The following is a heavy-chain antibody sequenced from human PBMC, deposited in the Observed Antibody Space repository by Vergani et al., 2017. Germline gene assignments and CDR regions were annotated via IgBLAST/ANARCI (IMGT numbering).Heavy chain of an antibody. CDR1: GGSISSYY. CDR2: IYYSGST. Sequence: QVQLQESGPGLVKPSETLSLTCTVSGGSISSYYWSWIRQPPGKGLEWIGYIYYSGSTNYNPSLKSRVTISVDTSKNQFSLKLSSVTAADTALYYCARGYQLPTSGWFDPWGQGTLVTVSS. J-gene: IGHJ5*02. V-gene: IGHV4-59*01. D-gene: IGHD2-2*01. CDR3: ARGYQLPTSGWFDP.